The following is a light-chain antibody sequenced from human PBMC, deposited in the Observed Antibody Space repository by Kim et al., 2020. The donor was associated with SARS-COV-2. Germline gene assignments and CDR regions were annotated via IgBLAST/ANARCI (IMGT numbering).Light chain of an antibody. CDR2: DAS. CDR3: QQFHRSPA. CDR1: QDISSD. V-gene: IGKV1-13*02. J-gene: IGKJ5*01. Sequence: AIQLTQSPSSLSASLGDSVTITCRASQDISSDLAWYQQTPGKSPQLLIYDASTLESGVPSRFSGSGSGTDFTLTISSLQPQDFATYFCQQFHRSPAFGQGTRLRL.